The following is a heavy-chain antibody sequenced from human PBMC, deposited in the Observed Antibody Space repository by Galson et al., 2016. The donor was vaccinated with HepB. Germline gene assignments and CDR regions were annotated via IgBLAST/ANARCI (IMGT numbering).Heavy chain of an antibody. D-gene: IGHD1-14*01. CDR1: GYTLTDLS. Sequence: SVKVSCKVSGYTLTDLSMHWVRQAPGKGLEWMGGFDPEDGETVYAQEFQGRVTMTEDTSTDTAYMELSSLRSEDTAVYYCATQHVGIIQPYYGMAVWGQGTTVTVSS. CDR3: ATQHVGIIQPYYGMAV. CDR2: FDPEDGET. J-gene: IGHJ6*02. V-gene: IGHV1-24*01.